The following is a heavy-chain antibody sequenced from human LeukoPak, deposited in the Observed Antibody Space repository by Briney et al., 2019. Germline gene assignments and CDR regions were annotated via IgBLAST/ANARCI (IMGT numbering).Heavy chain of an antibody. CDR3: ARRGVTTSWYFDL. D-gene: IGHD4-17*01. CDR2: IYNSGST. CDR1: GGSISNYY. V-gene: IGHV4-59*08. J-gene: IGHJ2*01. Sequence: SETLSLTCTVSGGSISNYYWSWIRQSPGKGLEWIAYIYNSGSTNYNPSLKSRVTISVDTSKNQFSLKLSSVTAADTAVYYCARRGVTTSWYFDLWGRGTLVTVSS.